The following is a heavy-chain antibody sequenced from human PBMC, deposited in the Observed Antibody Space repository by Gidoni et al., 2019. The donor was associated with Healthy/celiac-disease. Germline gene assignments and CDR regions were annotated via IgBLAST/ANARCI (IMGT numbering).Heavy chain of an antibody. CDR3: ARRGYYYDSSGYGSSAFDI. D-gene: IGHD3-22*01. V-gene: IGHV5-51*01. CDR2: IYPGDSDT. Sequence: EVQLVQSGAEVKKPGESLKISCKGSGYSFTSYWIGWVRQMPGKGLEWMGIIYPGDSDTRYSPSFQGQVTISADKSISTAYLQWSSLKASDTAMYYCARRGYYYDSSGYGSSAFDIWGQGTMVTVSS. CDR1: GYSFTSYW. J-gene: IGHJ3*02.